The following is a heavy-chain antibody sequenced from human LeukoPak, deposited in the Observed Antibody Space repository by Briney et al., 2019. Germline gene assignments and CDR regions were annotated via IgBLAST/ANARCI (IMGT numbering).Heavy chain of an antibody. CDR1: GFTFSSYG. CDR2: ISYDGSSK. V-gene: IGHV3-30*18. CDR3: AKGGRAAVAGFDY. D-gene: IGHD6-19*01. J-gene: IGHJ4*02. Sequence: GRSLRLSCAASGFTFSSYGMHWVRQAPGKGLEWVAVISYDGSSKYYADSVKGRFTISRDNSKNTLYLQMNSLRAEDTAVYYCAKGGRAAVAGFDYWGQGTLVTVSS.